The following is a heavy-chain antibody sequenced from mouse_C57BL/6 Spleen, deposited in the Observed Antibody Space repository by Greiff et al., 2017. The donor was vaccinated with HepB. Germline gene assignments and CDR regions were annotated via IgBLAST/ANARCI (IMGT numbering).Heavy chain of an antibody. CDR2: IYWDDDK. V-gene: IGHV8-12*01. CDR1: GFSLSTSGMG. J-gene: IGHJ3*01. Sequence: QVTLKESGPGILQSSQTLSLTCSFSGFSLSTSGMGVSWIRQPSGKGLEWLAHIYWDDDKRYNPSLKSRLTNSKDTSRNQVFLKITSVDTADTATYYCARSPDYWGQGTLVTVSA. CDR3: ARSPDY.